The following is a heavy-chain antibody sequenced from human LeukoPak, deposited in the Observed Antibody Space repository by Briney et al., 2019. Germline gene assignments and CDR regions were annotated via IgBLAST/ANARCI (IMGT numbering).Heavy chain of an antibody. Sequence: GGSLRLSCAASGFTFSSYAMSWVRQAPGKGLEWVSAISGSGGSTYYADSVKGRFTISRDNSKNTLYLQMNSLRAEDTAVYYCAKDSRGSGSCYHDYWGQGTLVTVSS. CDR2: ISGSGGST. V-gene: IGHV3-23*01. CDR1: GFTFSSYA. CDR3: AKDSRGSGSCYHDY. J-gene: IGHJ4*02. D-gene: IGHD3-10*01.